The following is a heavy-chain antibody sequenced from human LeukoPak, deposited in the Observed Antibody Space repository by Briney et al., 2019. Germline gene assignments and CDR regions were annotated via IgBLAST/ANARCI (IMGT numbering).Heavy chain of an antibody. CDR1: GFTFSSYG. CDR2: IRYDGSNK. J-gene: IGHJ4*02. CDR3: ARDSYGSYGLDF. V-gene: IGHV3-33*01. Sequence: GGSLRLSCAASGFTFSSYGMHWVRQAPGKGLEWVAVIRYDGSNKYYADSVKGRFTISRDNSKNKLSLQMNSLRAEDTAVYYCARDSYGSYGLDFWGQGTLVSVSS. D-gene: IGHD5-18*01.